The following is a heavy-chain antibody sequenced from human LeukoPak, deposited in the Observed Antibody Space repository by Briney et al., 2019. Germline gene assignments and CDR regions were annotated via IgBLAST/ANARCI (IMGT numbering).Heavy chain of an antibody. CDR1: GFTVSSNY. CDR2: IYSGGST. CDR3: ARDLYYDSSGYYGLAFDI. Sequence: PGGSLRLSCAASGFTVSSNYMSWVRQAPGKGLEWVSVIYSGGSTYYADSVKGRFTISRDNSKNTLYLQMNSLRAEDTAVYYCARDLYYDSSGYYGLAFDIWGQGTMVTVSS. D-gene: IGHD3-22*01. J-gene: IGHJ3*02. V-gene: IGHV3-53*01.